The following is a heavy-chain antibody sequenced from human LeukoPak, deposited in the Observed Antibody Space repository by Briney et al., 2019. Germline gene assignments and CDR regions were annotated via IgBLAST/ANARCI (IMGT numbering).Heavy chain of an antibody. V-gene: IGHV1-69*13. J-gene: IGHJ6*03. Sequence: ASVKVSCTASGGTFSSYAISWVRQAPGQGLEWMGGIIPIFGTANYAQKFQGRVTITADESTSTAYMELSSLRSEDTAVYYCVRDRPYGGNSDYYYYMDVWGKGTTVTVSS. CDR2: IIPIFGTA. D-gene: IGHD4-23*01. CDR3: VRDRPYGGNSDYYYYMDV. CDR1: GGTFSSYA.